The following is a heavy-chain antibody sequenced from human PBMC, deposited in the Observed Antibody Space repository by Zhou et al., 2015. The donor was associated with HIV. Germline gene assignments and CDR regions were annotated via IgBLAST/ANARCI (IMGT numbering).Heavy chain of an antibody. CDR1: GYTFTDYY. CDR2: VNPKTGGI. J-gene: IGHJ4*02. CDR3: ARFTTVTSF. D-gene: IGHD4-17*01. Sequence: QVRLVQSGAELKKPGASVRVSCEASGYTFTDYYVHWVRQAPGQGLEWMGWVNPKTGGINYAQKFKGRLTLTRDTSTNTVYMELIRLKSGDTAIYYCARFTTVTSFWGQGTLVTVSS. V-gene: IGHV1-2*02.